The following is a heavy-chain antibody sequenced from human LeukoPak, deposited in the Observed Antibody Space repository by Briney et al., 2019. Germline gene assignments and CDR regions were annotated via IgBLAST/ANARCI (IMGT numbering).Heavy chain of an antibody. D-gene: IGHD1-26*01. CDR3: ASSGSCSYYYYMDV. J-gene: IGHJ6*03. Sequence: PSETLSLTCTVSGGSISSGSYYWSWIRQPAGKGLEWIGRIYTSGSTNYNPPLKSRVTISVDTSKNQFSLKLSSVTAADTAVYYCASSGSCSYYYYMDVWGKGTTVTVSS. CDR2: IYTSGST. V-gene: IGHV4-61*02. CDR1: GGSISSGSYY.